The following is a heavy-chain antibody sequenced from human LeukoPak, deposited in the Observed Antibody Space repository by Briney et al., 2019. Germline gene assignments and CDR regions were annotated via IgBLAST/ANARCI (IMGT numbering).Heavy chain of an antibody. CDR2: IGQDGGEQ. CDR3: ARLRGGSY. Sequence: GGSLRLSCAASGFTFANYWITWVRQAPGKGLEWVANIGQDGGEQYYVDSVKGRFTISRDNTKDSLYLQMNSLCAEDTALYYCARLRGGSYWGRGTLVTVSS. J-gene: IGHJ4*02. CDR1: GFTFANYW. D-gene: IGHD2-15*01. V-gene: IGHV3-7*01.